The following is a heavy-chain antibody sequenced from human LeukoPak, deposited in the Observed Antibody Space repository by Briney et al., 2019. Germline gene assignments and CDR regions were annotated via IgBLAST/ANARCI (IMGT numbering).Heavy chain of an antibody. Sequence: SETLSLTCTVSGGSISSYYWSWIRQPPGKGLEWIGYIYYSGSTNYNPSLKSRVTISVDTSKNQFSLKLSSVTAADTAVYYCARDGGYSYGNYYYYMDVWGKGTTVTVSS. CDR3: ARDGGYSYGNYYYYMDV. D-gene: IGHD5-18*01. V-gene: IGHV4-59*01. J-gene: IGHJ6*03. CDR1: GGSISSYY. CDR2: IYYSGST.